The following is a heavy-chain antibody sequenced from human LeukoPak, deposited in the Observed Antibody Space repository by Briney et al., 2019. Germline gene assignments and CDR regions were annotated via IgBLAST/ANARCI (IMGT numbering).Heavy chain of an antibody. CDR3: AKGFARFGMDV. Sequence: GGSLTLSCAVSGFSFSSSDMSWVRQAPGKGLQWVATINNGGDSTYYADSVKGRFTISKDNSKNTLYLQMNSLRDEDTAVYYCAKGFARFGMDVWGKGTTVIVSS. CDR1: GFSFSSSD. V-gene: IGHV3-23*01. J-gene: IGHJ6*03. CDR2: INNGGDST. D-gene: IGHD3-3*01.